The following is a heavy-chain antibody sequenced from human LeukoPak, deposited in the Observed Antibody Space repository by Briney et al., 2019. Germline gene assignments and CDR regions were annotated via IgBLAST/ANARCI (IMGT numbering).Heavy chain of an antibody. V-gene: IGHV4-59*01. CDR3: ARVHLKFATIFGVVTRGFDP. CDR1: GGSISSYY. CDR2: IYYSGST. J-gene: IGHJ5*02. D-gene: IGHD3-3*01. Sequence: SETLSLTCTVSGGSISSYYWSWIRQPPGKGLEWIGYIYYSGSTNYKPSLKSRVTISVDTSKNQFSLKLSSVTAADTAVYYCARVHLKFATIFGVVTRGFDPWGQGTLVTVSS.